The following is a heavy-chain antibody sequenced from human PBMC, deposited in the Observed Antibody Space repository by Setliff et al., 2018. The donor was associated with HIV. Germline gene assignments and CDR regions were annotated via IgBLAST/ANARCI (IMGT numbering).Heavy chain of an antibody. CDR2: INNDGSSA. Sequence: GGSLRLSCAVSGFTLSNFWMHWVRQAPGKGLVWVSRINNDGSSATYADSVRGRFTISRDDAEKSVYLQMNSLRAEDTAVYYCARAGVVEGYYYYYYMDVWGKGTTVTVSS. D-gene: IGHD2-15*01. J-gene: IGHJ6*03. CDR1: GFTLSNFW. CDR3: ARAGVVEGYYYYYYMDV. V-gene: IGHV3-74*01.